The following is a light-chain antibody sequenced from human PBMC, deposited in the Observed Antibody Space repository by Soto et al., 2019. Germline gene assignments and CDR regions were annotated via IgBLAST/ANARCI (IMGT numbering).Light chain of an antibody. Sequence: EIVMTQSPATLSVSPGERATLSCRASQSVRSNLAWYQQKPGQAPRLLIYGAYTSATGIPARFSGSRSGTEVTLNISSLKSEDFAVYYGHPYNNWPRTFVQGTTLEIK. V-gene: IGKV3-15*01. CDR2: GAY. CDR3: HPYNNWPRT. CDR1: QSVRSN. J-gene: IGKJ1*01.